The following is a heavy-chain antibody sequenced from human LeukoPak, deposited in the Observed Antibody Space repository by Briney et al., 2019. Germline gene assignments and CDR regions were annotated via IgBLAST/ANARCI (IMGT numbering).Heavy chain of an antibody. CDR1: GGSISSSSYY. J-gene: IGHJ4*02. D-gene: IGHD1-26*01. CDR3: ARQGERPGISAY. V-gene: IGHV4-39*01. Sequence: SETLSLTCIVSGGSISSSSYYWGWVRQPPGKGLEWIGSIFSGSTYYNPSLKSRVTISLNTSKNQLSLNLSSVTAADTAVYYCARQGERPGISAYWGQGTLVTVSS. CDR2: IFSGST.